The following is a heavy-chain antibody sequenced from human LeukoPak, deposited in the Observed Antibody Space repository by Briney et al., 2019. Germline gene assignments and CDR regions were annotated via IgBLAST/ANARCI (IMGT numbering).Heavy chain of an antibody. CDR2: IYYSGST. D-gene: IGHD6-13*01. J-gene: IGHJ4*02. CDR3: ARVGGSSWSNFDY. CDR1: GGSISSYY. Sequence: SETLSLTCTVSGGSISSYYWSWIRQPPGKGLEWIGYIYYSGSTNYNPSLKSRVTISVDTSKSQFSLKLSSVTAADTAVYYCARVGGSSWSNFDYWGQGTLVTVSS. V-gene: IGHV4-59*01.